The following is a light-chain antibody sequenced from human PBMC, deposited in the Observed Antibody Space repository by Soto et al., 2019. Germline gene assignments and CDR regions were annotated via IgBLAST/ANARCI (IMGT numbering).Light chain of an antibody. V-gene: IGKV1-16*01. J-gene: IGKJ5*01. Sequence: DIQMTQSPSSLSASVGDRVTITCRASQGIDTYLAWFQQKPGKAPKTLIYAAFSLHSGIPSRFSGSGFGTDFTLTISSLQPEDFATYYCQHYNGYPQTFGQGTRLDMK. CDR2: AAF. CDR1: QGIDTY. CDR3: QHYNGYPQT.